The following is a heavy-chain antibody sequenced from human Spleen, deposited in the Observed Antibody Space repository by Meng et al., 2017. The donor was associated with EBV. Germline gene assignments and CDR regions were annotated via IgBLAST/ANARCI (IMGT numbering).Heavy chain of an antibody. CDR3: ATTVSDYFDSPPDY. J-gene: IGHJ4*02. Sequence: QVHVVQSGAEVKKPGSSVKVYCKASGYTFIGYYIHWVRQAPGQGLEWMGRVNPDTGGTVYAQKFQGRVTMTADTSISTAYMELRSLGSDDTAVFYCATTVSDYFDSPPDYWGQGTLVTVSS. V-gene: IGHV1-2*06. CDR2: VNPDTGGT. CDR1: GYTFIGYY. D-gene: IGHD3-22*01.